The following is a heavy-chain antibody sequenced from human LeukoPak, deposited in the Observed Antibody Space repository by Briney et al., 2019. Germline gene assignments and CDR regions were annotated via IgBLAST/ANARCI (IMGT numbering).Heavy chain of an antibody. J-gene: IGHJ4*02. CDR1: KFNFNSYG. D-gene: IGHD6-19*01. CDR2: ISGSGGST. V-gene: IGHV3-23*01. Sequence: GGSLRLSCTTSKFNFNSYGMTWVRQAPGKGLEWVSSISGSGGSTQYADSVKGRFTISRDNSKNTLYLQMNSLRAEDTAVYYCAKVVALMWLVPGYFDYWGQGTLVTVSS. CDR3: AKVVALMWLVPGYFDY.